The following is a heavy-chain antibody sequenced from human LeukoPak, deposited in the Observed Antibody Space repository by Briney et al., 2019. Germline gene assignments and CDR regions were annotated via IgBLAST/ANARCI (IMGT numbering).Heavy chain of an antibody. D-gene: IGHD3-10*01. CDR3: ARTYGSGSSFDY. Sequence: GGSLRLSCAASGFIFSSYAMHWVRQAPVKGLEWVAVISFDGSNKYYADSVKGRFTISRDNAKNSLYLQMNSLRAEDTAVYYCARTYGSGSSFDYWGQGTLVTVSS. CDR2: ISFDGSNK. J-gene: IGHJ4*02. CDR1: GFIFSSYA. V-gene: IGHV3-30*04.